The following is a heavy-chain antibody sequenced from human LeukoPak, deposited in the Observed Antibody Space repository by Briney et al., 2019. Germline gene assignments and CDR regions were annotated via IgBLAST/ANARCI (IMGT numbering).Heavy chain of an antibody. Sequence: SETLSLTCTVSGGSISSYYWSWIRQPPGKGLEWIGYIYTSGSTNYNPSLKSRVTISVDTSKNQFSLKLSSVTAADTAVYYCARRLNAIDIWGQGTMVTVSS. CDR3: ARRLNAIDI. V-gene: IGHV4-4*09. CDR1: GGSISSYY. J-gene: IGHJ3*02. CDR2: IYTSGST.